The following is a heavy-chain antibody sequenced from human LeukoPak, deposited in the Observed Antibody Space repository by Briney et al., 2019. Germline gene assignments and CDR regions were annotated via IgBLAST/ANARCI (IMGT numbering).Heavy chain of an antibody. CDR3: ARGGVGVGYCSSTSCYIAFDI. Sequence: PSETLSLTCTVSGDSISSGSYYWAWIRQPPGKGLEWIGSIYYSGSTYYNPSLKSLKSRVTISVDTSKNQFSLKLSSVTAAETAVYYCARGGVGVGYCSSTSCYIAFDIWGQGTMVTVSS. CDR1: GDSISSGSYY. CDR2: IYYSGST. V-gene: IGHV4-39*07. J-gene: IGHJ3*02. D-gene: IGHD2-2*02.